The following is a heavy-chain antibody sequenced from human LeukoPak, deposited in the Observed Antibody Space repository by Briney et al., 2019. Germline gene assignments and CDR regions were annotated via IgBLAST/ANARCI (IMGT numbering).Heavy chain of an antibody. J-gene: IGHJ4*02. CDR2: INAGTGNR. CDR3: ARVSDDSGWNFDY. V-gene: IGHV1-3*01. Sequence: GASVKVSCKASGYTSTSYAIHWVRQAPGQRLEWMGWINAGTGNRKYSQKFQDRVTITRETSATTAYMELSSLTSEDTAVYYCARVSDDSGWNFDYWGQGTLVTVSS. D-gene: IGHD6-19*01. CDR1: GYTSTSYA.